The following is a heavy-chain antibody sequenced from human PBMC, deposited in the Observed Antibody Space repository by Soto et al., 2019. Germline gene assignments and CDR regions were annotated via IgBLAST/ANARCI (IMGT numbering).Heavy chain of an antibody. D-gene: IGHD2-2*01. CDR1: GGSISSSSYY. CDR2: IYYSGST. V-gene: IGHV4-39*01. Sequence: SETLSLTCTVSGGSISSSSYYWGWIRQPPGKGLEWIGSIYYSGSTHYNPSLKSRVTISVDTSKNQFSLKLSSVTAADTAVYYCAVVPAALYFQHWGQGTLVTVSS. J-gene: IGHJ1*01. CDR3: AVVPAALYFQH.